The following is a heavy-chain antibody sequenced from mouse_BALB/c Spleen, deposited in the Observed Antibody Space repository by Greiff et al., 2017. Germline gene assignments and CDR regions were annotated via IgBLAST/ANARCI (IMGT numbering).Heavy chain of an antibody. CDR1: GFTFSSYA. D-gene: IGHD2-4*01. V-gene: IGHV5-9-4*01. CDR2: ISSGGSYT. J-gene: IGHJ3*01. Sequence: EVKLVESGGGLVKPGGSLKLSCAASGFTFSSYAMSWVRQSPEKRLEWVAEISSGGSYTYYPDTVTGRFTISRDNAKNTLYLEMSSLRSEDTAMYYCANSYDYDGAWFAYWGQGTLVTVSA. CDR3: ANSYDYDGAWFAY.